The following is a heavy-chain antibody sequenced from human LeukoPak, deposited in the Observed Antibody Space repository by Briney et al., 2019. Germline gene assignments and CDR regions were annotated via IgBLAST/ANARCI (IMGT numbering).Heavy chain of an antibody. J-gene: IGHJ5*02. CDR2: IYYSGST. CDR1: GGSISSSSYY. D-gene: IGHD3-22*01. Sequence: SETLSLTCTVSGGSISSSSYYWGWIRQPPGKGLEWIGSIYYSGSTYYNPSLKSRVTISVDTSKNQFSLKLSSVTAADTAVYYCARHVDSYYNDSSHQFDPWGQGTLVTVSS. CDR3: ARHVDSYYNDSSHQFDP. V-gene: IGHV4-39*01.